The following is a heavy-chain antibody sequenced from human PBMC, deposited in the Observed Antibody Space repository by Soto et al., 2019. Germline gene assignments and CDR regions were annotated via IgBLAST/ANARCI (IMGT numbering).Heavy chain of an antibody. D-gene: IGHD6-19*01. Sequence: QLQLQESGPGLVKPSETLSLTCTVSSGSISSGSFYWGWIRQPPGKGLEWIGSIYYTRNTYYNPALKSRVTISVDSSKNQFSLKLSSVTAADTAVYYCARHWEQWLGYIDYWGQGTLVAVSS. J-gene: IGHJ4*02. CDR2: IYYTRNT. CDR1: SGSISSGSFY. V-gene: IGHV4-39*01. CDR3: ARHWEQWLGYIDY.